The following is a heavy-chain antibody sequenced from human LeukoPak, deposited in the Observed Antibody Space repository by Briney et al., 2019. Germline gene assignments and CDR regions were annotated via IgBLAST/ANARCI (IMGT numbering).Heavy chain of an antibody. CDR2: IKQDGGEK. D-gene: IGHD2-8*02. CDR1: GLTFSRYW. Sequence: GGSLRLSCAASGLTFSRYWMTWFRQAPGKGLEWVANIKQDGGEKYYVDSVRGRFTISRDNADRSLYLQMTSLRVEGTAVYFCASRYCTGVDCFAASYMCMDVWGKGTTVTVSS. J-gene: IGHJ6*03. V-gene: IGHV3-7*01. CDR3: ASRYCTGVDCFAASYMCMDV.